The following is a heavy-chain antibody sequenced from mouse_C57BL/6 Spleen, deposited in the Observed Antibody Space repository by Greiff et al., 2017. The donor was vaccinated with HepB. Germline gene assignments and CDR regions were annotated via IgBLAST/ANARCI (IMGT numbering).Heavy chain of an antibody. Sequence: QVQLQQPGAELVRPGSSVKLSCKASGYTFTSYWMHWVKQRPIQGLEWIGNIYPSDSETHYNQKFKDKATLTVDKSSSTAYMQLSSLTSEDSAVYYCARRPDYYGSPFDYWGQGTTLTVSS. V-gene: IGHV1-52*01. D-gene: IGHD1-1*01. CDR2: IYPSDSET. J-gene: IGHJ2*01. CDR1: GYTFTSYW. CDR3: ARRPDYYGSPFDY.